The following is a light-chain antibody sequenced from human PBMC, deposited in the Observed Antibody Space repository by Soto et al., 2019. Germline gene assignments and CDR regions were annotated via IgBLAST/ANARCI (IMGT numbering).Light chain of an antibody. J-gene: IGKJ5*01. CDR3: QQYGSSRFT. CDR2: GAS. CDR1: QSINSIY. Sequence: EIVLTQSPGTLSLSPGERASLSCRASQSINSIYLAWYQQKPGQAPRLLIYGASSRATGTPKRFSDSGSGTALTLNISRLDPEDFAVYYCQQYGSSRFTFGQGTRLDIK. V-gene: IGKV3-20*01.